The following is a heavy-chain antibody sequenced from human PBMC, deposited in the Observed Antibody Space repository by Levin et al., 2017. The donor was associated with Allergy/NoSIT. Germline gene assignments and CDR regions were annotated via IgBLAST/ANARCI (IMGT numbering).Heavy chain of an antibody. J-gene: IGHJ5*02. CDR1: GYTFSTYW. Sequence: PGESLKISCQGSGYTFSTYWIAWVRQLPGKGLELMGIIYPGDSDTKYSPSFQGQVTLSVDKSISTAYLQWSSLKASDTAIYYCARRASERDYNILAAYSTFSFNPWGQGTPVTVSS. D-gene: IGHD3-9*01. CDR2: IYPGDSDT. CDR3: ARRASERDYNILAAYSTFSFNP. V-gene: IGHV5-51*01.